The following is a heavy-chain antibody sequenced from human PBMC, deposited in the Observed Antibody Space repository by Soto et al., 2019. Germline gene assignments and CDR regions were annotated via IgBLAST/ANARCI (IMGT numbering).Heavy chain of an antibody. CDR1: GFTFSDYY. Sequence: QVQLVESGGGLVKPGGSLRLSCAASGFTFSDYYMSWIRQAPGKGLEWVSYISSSSSYTNYADSVKGRFTISRDNAKNSQYLQMNSLRAEDTAVYYCATGQYYYDSSAYYYSWGQGTLVTVSS. V-gene: IGHV3-11*05. CDR2: ISSSSSYT. D-gene: IGHD3-22*01. CDR3: ATGQYYYDSSAYYYS. J-gene: IGHJ4*02.